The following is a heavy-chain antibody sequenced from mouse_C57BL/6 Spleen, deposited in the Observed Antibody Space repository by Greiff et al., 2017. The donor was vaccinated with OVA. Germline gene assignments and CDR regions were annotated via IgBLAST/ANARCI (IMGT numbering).Heavy chain of an antibody. CDR3: ARRGYYDYDGVDY. J-gene: IGHJ2*01. V-gene: IGHV1-55*01. CDR2: IYPGSGST. Sequence: VQLQQPGAELVKPGASVKMSCKASGYTFTSYWITWVKQRPGQGLEWIGDIYPGSGSTNYNEKFKSKATLTVDTSSSTAYMQLSSLTSEDSAVYYCARRGYYDYDGVDYWGQGTTLTVSS. CDR1: GYTFTSYW. D-gene: IGHD2-4*01.